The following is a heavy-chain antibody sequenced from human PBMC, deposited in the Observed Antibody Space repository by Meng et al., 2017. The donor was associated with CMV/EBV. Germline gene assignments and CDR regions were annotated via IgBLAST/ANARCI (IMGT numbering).Heavy chain of an antibody. V-gene: IGHV4-59*01. CDR3: ARAFVDTAMVDYYYGMDV. CDR2: IYYSGST. D-gene: IGHD5-18*01. CDR1: GGSISSYY. Sequence: SETLSLTCTVSGGSISSYYWSWIRQPPGKGLEWIGYIYYSGSTNYNPSLKSRVTISVDTSKNQFSLKLSSVTAADTAVYYCARAFVDTAMVDYYYGMDVWGQG. J-gene: IGHJ6*02.